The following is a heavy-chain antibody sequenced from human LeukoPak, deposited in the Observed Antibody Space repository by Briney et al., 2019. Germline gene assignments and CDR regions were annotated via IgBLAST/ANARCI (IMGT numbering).Heavy chain of an antibody. Sequence: ASVKVSCKASGGTFSSYAISWVRQAPGQGLEWMGWISAYNGNTNYAQKLQGRVTMTTDTSTSTAYMELRSLRSDDTAVYYCARDLYFYCSSTSCYTQDAFDIWGQGTMVTVSS. CDR1: GGTFSSYA. CDR2: ISAYNGNT. J-gene: IGHJ3*02. D-gene: IGHD2-2*02. V-gene: IGHV1-18*01. CDR3: ARDLYFYCSSTSCYTQDAFDI.